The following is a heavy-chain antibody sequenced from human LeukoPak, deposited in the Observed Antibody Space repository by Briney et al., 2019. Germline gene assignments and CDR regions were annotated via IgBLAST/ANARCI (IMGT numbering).Heavy chain of an antibody. J-gene: IGHJ3*02. CDR2: IYYSGST. CDR3: ARHVRGASNAFDI. Sequence: PSETLSLTCTVSGGSISSYYWSWVRQPPGKGLEWIGYIYYSGSTNYNPSLKSRVTISVDTSKNQFSLKLSSVTAADTAVDYCARHVRGASNAFDIWGQGTMVTVSS. CDR1: GGSISSYY. V-gene: IGHV4-59*08. D-gene: IGHD1-26*01.